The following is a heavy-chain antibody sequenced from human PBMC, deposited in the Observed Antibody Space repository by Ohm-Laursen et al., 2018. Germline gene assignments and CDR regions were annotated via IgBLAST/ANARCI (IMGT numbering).Heavy chain of an antibody. J-gene: IGHJ3*02. Sequence: GTLSLTCTVSGGSISSYYWSWIRQPPGKGLEWIGYIYYSGSTNYNPSLKSRVTISVDTSKNQFSLKLSSVTAADTAVYYCARERLRMKNAFDIWGQGTMVTVSS. CDR1: GGSISSYY. CDR2: IYYSGST. CDR3: ARERLRMKNAFDI. V-gene: IGHV4-59*12. D-gene: IGHD4-17*01.